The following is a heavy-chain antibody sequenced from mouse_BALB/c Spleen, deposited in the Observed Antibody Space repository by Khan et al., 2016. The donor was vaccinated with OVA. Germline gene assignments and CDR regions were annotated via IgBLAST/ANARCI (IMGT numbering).Heavy chain of an antibody. Sequence: EVKLEESGPGLVKPSQSLSLTCTVTGYSITSGYGWNWIRQFPGNKLEWMGYISSSGSTTYNPSLKSRISITRDTSKNQFFLPLNSVTPEDTATYSCARTARIKYWGQGTTLTVSS. J-gene: IGHJ2*01. CDR1: GYSITSGYG. D-gene: IGHD1-2*01. CDR2: ISSSGST. V-gene: IGHV3-2*02. CDR3: ARTARIKY.